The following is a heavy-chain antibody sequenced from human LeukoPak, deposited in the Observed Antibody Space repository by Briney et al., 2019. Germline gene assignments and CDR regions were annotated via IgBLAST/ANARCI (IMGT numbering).Heavy chain of an antibody. V-gene: IGHV3-30*18. Sequence: TGRSLRLSCAASGFTFSSYGMHWVRQAPGKGLEWVAVISYDGSNKYYADSVKGRFTISRDNSKNTLYLQMNSLRAEDTAVYYCAKDRYSGSYYPYFDYWGQGTLVTVSS. CDR2: ISYDGSNK. D-gene: IGHD1-26*01. J-gene: IGHJ4*02. CDR1: GFTFSSYG. CDR3: AKDRYSGSYYPYFDY.